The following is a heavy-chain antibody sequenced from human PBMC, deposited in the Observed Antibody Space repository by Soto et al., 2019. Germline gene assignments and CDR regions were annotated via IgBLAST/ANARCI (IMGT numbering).Heavy chain of an antibody. J-gene: IGHJ4*02. CDR2: ITSGSDYI. CDR1: GFTFSAYS. D-gene: IGHD5-12*01. CDR3: ARVDGYTYPNDY. Sequence: AGSLRLSCAASGFTFSAYSMSWVRQAPGKGLEWVSSITSGSDYIYYADSLKGRFTISRDNAKNSLYLQMHSLRAEDTAFYYCARVDGYTYPNDYWGQGTLVTVSS. V-gene: IGHV3-21*01.